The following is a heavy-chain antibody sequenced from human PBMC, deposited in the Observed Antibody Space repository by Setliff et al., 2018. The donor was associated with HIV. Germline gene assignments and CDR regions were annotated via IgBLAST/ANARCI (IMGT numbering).Heavy chain of an antibody. Sequence: GGSLRLSCAASGFTFSSYALHWVRQAPGKGLEYVSAISSNGASTYYADSVKGRFTISRDNSKNTLYLQMGSLRAEDMAVYYCARVGDYSDSGTYYNDDAFDIWGQGTMVTVSS. CDR3: ARVGDYSDSGTYYNDDAFDI. CDR2: ISSNGAST. CDR1: GFTFSSYA. D-gene: IGHD3-10*01. V-gene: IGHV3-64*02. J-gene: IGHJ3*02.